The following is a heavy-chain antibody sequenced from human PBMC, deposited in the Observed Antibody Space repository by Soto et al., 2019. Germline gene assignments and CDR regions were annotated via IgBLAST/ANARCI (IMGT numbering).Heavy chain of an antibody. J-gene: IGHJ6*02. CDR2: IKQEGSEK. Sequence: EVQLVESGGGLVQPGGSLRLSCAASGFTCSSYWMSWVRQAPGKGLEWVANIKQEGSEKYYVDSVKGRFTISRDNAKNSLYLQMNSLRAEDTAVYYCARAQIVTVTHIYYYGMDVWGQGTTVTVSS. D-gene: IGHD4-17*01. CDR1: GFTCSSYW. CDR3: ARAQIVTVTHIYYYGMDV. V-gene: IGHV3-7*05.